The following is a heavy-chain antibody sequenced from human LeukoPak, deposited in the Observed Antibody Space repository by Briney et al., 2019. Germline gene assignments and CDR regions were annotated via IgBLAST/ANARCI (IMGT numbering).Heavy chain of an antibody. Sequence: EVSPRLSCAASGFTVSNNYMSWVRQAPGKGLEWVSVIYSGGSTYNADSVKGRFTISRDNSKNTLYLQMNSLRAEDTAVYYCARDSRQDYYDSSGYLWFAFDIWGQGTMVTVSS. CDR3: ARDSRQDYYDSSGYLWFAFDI. CDR2: IYSGGST. V-gene: IGHV3-53*01. D-gene: IGHD3-22*01. CDR1: GFTVSNNY. J-gene: IGHJ3*02.